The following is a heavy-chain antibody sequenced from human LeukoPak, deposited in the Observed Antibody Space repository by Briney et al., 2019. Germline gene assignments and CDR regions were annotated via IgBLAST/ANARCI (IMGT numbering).Heavy chain of an antibody. D-gene: IGHD3-16*01. J-gene: IGHJ4*02. CDR1: GGSFGNYA. Sequence: SVKVSCKASGGSFGNYAMHWVRQAPGQGLEWMGRIIPLLDTTDYAQKFQGRLTIAADKSTNTAYMEVTSLRPDDTAVYFCARDLVVEVPSSLGYWGQGTLVTVSS. CDR3: ARDLVVEVPSSLGY. CDR2: IIPLLDTT. V-gene: IGHV1-69*04.